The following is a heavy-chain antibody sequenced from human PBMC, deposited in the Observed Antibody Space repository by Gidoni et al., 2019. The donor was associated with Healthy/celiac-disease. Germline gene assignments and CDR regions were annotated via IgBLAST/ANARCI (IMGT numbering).Heavy chain of an antibody. CDR3: ARVRRDGYRNWFDP. CDR1: GGSFSGYY. D-gene: IGHD5-12*01. CDR2: INHSGST. V-gene: IGHV4-34*01. Sequence: QVQLQQWGAGLLKPSETLSLTCAVYGGSFSGYYWSWIRQPPGKGLEWIGEINHSGSTNYNPSLKSRVTISVDTSKNQFSLKLSSVTAADTAVYYCARVRRDGYRNWFDPWGQGTLVTVSS. J-gene: IGHJ5*02.